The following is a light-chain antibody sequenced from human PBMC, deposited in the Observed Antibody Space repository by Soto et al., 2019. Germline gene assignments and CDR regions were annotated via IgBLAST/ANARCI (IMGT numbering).Light chain of an antibody. CDR3: SSYTSSNTRL. J-gene: IGLJ2*01. CDR1: TSDVGAYNY. Sequence: QSVLTQPASVSGSPAQSITISCTGTTSDVGAYNYVSWYQQHPGKAPTLMMYTVSMRPSGVSNRCSGSKSGNTASLTISGLQTEDEADYYCSSYTSSNTRLFGGGTKVTVL. CDR2: TVS. V-gene: IGLV2-14*01.